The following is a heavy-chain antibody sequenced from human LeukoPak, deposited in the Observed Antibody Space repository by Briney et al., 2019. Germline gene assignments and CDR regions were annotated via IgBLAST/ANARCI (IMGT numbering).Heavy chain of an antibody. CDR3: ATVVDNWNDFDY. Sequence: ASVKVSCKVSGYTLTELSMHWVRQAPGKGLEWMGGFDPEDGETIYAQKFQGRVTMTEDTSTDTAYMELGSLRSEDTAVYYCATVVDNWNDFDYWGQGTLVTVSS. J-gene: IGHJ4*02. CDR2: FDPEDGET. CDR1: GYTLTELS. V-gene: IGHV1-24*01. D-gene: IGHD1-1*01.